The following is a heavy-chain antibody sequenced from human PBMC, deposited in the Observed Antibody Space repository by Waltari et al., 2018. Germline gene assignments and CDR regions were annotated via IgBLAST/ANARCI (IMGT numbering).Heavy chain of an antibody. CDR1: FSTYW. V-gene: IGHV3-74*01. Sequence: FSTYWMNLGRQAPGEGLVWDSRSKDDGSSITYADSVKGRFTTSRDNAKNTLYLQMNSLRADDTAVYYCARSAFMDVWGQGTKVTVSS. J-gene: IGHJ6*02. CDR3: ARSAFMDV. CDR2: SKDDGSSI.